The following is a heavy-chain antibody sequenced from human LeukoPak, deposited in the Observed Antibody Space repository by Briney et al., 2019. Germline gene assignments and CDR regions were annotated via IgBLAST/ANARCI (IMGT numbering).Heavy chain of an antibody. V-gene: IGHV1-46*01. CDR3: AIGYCRGGSCDDEPGDAFDI. D-gene: IGHD2-15*01. Sequence: GASVTVSFTASGYTFTGYYIHWVRQAPGQGPEWMGIIYPSGGSTTYAQKFQGRVTMTRDMSTSTVYMDLSSLRSEDTAVYYCAIGYCRGGSCDDEPGDAFDIWGQGTMVAVSS. CDR1: GYTFTGYY. J-gene: IGHJ3*02. CDR2: IYPSGGST.